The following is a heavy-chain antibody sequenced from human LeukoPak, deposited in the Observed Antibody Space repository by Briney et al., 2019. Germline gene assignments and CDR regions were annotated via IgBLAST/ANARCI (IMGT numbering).Heavy chain of an antibody. V-gene: IGHV4-55*01. CDR2: IHHSGST. J-gene: IGHJ4*02. Sequence: SETLSLICAVSGDSISSVNWRIWVRQPPGKGLEWIGEIHHSGSTYYNPSLKSRITMSVDTSKNQFYLKLTSVTAADTAAYYCARGLTGNRRSFDYWGQGTLVTVSS. D-gene: IGHD3-10*01. CDR3: ARGLTGNRRSFDY. CDR1: GDSISSVNW.